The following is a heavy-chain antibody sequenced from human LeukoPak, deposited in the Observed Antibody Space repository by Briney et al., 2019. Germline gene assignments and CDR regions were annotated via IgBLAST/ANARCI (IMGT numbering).Heavy chain of an antibody. D-gene: IGHD1-26*01. CDR3: ARARSKGSYSFDY. V-gene: IGHV4-31*03. J-gene: IGHJ4*02. CDR1: GGSISSGGYY. CDR2: IYYSGGT. Sequence: PSQTLSLTCTVSGGSISSGGYYWSWIRQHPGKGLEWIGYIYYSGGTYYNPSLKSRVTISVDTSKNQFSLKLSSVTAADTAVYYCARARSKGSYSFDYWGQGTLVTVSS.